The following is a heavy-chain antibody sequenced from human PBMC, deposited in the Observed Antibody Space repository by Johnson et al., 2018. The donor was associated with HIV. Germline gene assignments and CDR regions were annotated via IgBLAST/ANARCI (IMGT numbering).Heavy chain of an antibody. CDR2: INGDGSSK. Sequence: STYWMAWVCQAPGRGLECVAIINGDGSSKLYVDSVKGRFTVSRDNAGNSLSLQMSSLRVDDTAIYYCARDPLGGAFDMWGQGTMVTVSS. J-gene: IGHJ3*02. CDR1: STYW. CDR3: ARDPLGGAFDM. V-gene: IGHV3-7*01.